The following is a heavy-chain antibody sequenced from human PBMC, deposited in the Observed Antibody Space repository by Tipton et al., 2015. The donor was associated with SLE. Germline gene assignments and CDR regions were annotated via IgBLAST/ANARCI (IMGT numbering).Heavy chain of an antibody. Sequence: TLSLTCTVSGGSISSHYWSWFRQPPGKGLEWIGYIYYSGSTNYNPSLKSRVTISVDTSKNQFSLKLSSVTAADTAVYYCARAGVIAFSYYFDYWGQGTLVTVSS. D-gene: IGHD3-22*01. J-gene: IGHJ4*02. CDR3: ARAGVIAFSYYFDY. CDR1: GGSISSHY. V-gene: IGHV4-59*11. CDR2: IYYSGST.